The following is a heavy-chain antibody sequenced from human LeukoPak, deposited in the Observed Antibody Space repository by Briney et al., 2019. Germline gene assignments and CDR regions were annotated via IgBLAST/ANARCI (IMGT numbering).Heavy chain of an antibody. V-gene: IGHV3-21*04. CDR3: ARGVEPLAANTLAY. J-gene: IGHJ4*02. CDR1: GFTFSSYS. CDR2: ISSSSSYI. Sequence: GGSLRLSCAASGFTFSSYSMNWVRQAPGKGLEWVSSISSSSSYIYYADSVKGRFTISRDNAKNSLYLQMNSLSPDDTAVYYCARGVEPLAANTLAYWGQGTLVTVSS. D-gene: IGHD1-14*01.